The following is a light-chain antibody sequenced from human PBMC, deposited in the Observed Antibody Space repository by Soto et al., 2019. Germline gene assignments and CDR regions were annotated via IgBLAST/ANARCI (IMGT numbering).Light chain of an antibody. V-gene: IGKV1-39*01. CDR2: AAS. CDR3: QQSYSTLPLT. J-gene: IGKJ4*01. Sequence: DIQMTQSPPSLSASVGDRVTITCRASQGISNYLAWYQQKPGELPKLVIYAASSLQSGVPSRFRGSGSGTDFTLTISSLQPEDFATYYCQQSYSTLPLTFGGGTKVDIK. CDR1: QGISNY.